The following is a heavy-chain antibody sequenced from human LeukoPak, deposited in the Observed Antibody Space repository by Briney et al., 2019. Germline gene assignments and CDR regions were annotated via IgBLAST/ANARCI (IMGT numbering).Heavy chain of an antibody. D-gene: IGHD3-9*01. J-gene: IGHJ4*02. CDR2: INHSGST. CDR3: ARAMILTGYYKGDFDY. CDR1: GGSFSGYY. V-gene: IGHV4-34*01. Sequence: PSETLSLTYAVSGGSFSGYYWSWIRQPPGKGLEWIGEINHSGSTNYNPPLKSRVTISVDPSKNQFSLKLSSVTAADTAVYYCARAMILTGYYKGDFDYWGQGTLVTVSS.